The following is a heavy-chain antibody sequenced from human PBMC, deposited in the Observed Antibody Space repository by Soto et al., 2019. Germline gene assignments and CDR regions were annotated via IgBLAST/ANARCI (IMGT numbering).Heavy chain of an antibody. CDR3: TTDPHSTGTKY. Sequence: GSLRLSCAASGFSFSDAWMTWVRQAPGAGLEWVGHIKSKTDGGTTDYAAPVKGRFTISRDASKTTVYLQMNSLRTEDTAVYYCTTDPHSTGTKYWGQGTLVTVSS. J-gene: IGHJ4*02. CDR2: IKSKTDGGTT. V-gene: IGHV3-15*01. CDR1: GFSFSDAW. D-gene: IGHD1-1*01.